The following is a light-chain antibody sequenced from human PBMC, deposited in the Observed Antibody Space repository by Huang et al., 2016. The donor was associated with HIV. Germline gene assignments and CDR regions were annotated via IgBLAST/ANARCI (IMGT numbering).Light chain of an antibody. J-gene: IGKJ1*01. CDR1: QSVSNSY. V-gene: IGKV3-20*01. CDR2: GVS. Sequence: EIVLTQSPDTLSLSPGERATLSCRASQSVSNSYIAWYQQKPGQAPRILIYGVSSRATGTSDRFSGSGSGTDYTITISRLEPEDFAVYFCQQYVGSPRTFGQGTKVEIK. CDR3: QQYVGSPRT.